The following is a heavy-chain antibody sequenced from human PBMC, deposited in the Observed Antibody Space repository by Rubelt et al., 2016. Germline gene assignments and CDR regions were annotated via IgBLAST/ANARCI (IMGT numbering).Heavy chain of an antibody. CDR2: ISWDGGST. Sequence: VESGGGVVQPGGSLRLSCAASGFTFDDYAMHWVRQAPGKGLEWVSLISWDGGSTYYADSVKGRFTISRDNSKNSLYLQMNSLRAEDTALYYCAKDIWNPAGSSGYYYRVLGDGMDVWGQGTTVTVSS. CDR1: GFTFDDYA. J-gene: IGHJ6*02. CDR3: AKDIWNPAGSSGYYYRVLGDGMDV. D-gene: IGHD3-22*01. V-gene: IGHV3-43D*03.